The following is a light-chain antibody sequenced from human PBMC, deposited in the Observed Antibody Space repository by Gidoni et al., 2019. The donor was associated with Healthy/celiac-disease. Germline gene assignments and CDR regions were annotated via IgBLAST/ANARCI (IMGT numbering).Light chain of an antibody. CDR3: QQRSNWPIT. CDR2: DAS. CDR1: QSVSSY. J-gene: IGKJ5*01. V-gene: IGKV3-11*01. Sequence: EIVLTQSPAPLSLSPGERATLSCRASQSVSSYLAWYQQKPGQAPRLLIYDASNRATGIPARCSGSGSGTDFTLTISSLEPEDFAVYYCQQRSNWPITFGQXTRLEIK.